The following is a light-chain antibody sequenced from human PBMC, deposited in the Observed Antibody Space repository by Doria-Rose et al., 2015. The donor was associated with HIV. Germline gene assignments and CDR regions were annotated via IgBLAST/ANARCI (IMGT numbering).Light chain of an antibody. CDR1: QSFSSTY. CDR2: DGS. J-gene: IGKJ1*01. Sequence: EIVLTQSPGTLSLSPRERATLSCRASQSFSSTYLAWYQQKPGQAPSLLIYDGSTRATGIPDRSSASGSGTDFTLTTNRLEPEDFALYYCHQYGTSWTFGQGTKVEI. CDR3: HQYGTSWT. V-gene: IGKV3-20*01.